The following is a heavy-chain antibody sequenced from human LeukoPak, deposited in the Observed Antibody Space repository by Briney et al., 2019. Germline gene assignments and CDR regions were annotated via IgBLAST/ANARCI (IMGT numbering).Heavy chain of an antibody. CDR2: ISYYGSNK. V-gene: IGHV3-30*09. D-gene: IGHD6-19*01. CDR3: VRGSPCSGWYWYIEH. CDR1: GFSFGSYA. Sequence: GGSLRLSCAASGFSFGSYAMHWVRQAPGKGLEWVAVISYYGSNKYYADSVEGRFVISRDDSKNTLYMHLNSLRSEDTAFYYCVRGSPCSGWYWYIEHWGQGILVSVSS. J-gene: IGHJ4*02.